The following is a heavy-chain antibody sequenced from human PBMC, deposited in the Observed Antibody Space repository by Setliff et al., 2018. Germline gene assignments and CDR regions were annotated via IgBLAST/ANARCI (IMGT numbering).Heavy chain of an antibody. CDR2: INHRGST. D-gene: IGHD6-19*01. CDR1: GGTFSDYH. CDR3: ARVGSGWYYFDY. Sequence: SETLSLTCAAYGGTFSDYHWTWIRQSPEKGLEWIGEINHRGSTNYNPSLKSRVTISIDTSKDQFSLKLISVTAADTAVYYCARVGSGWYYFDYWGQGTLVTVSS. V-gene: IGHV4-34*01. J-gene: IGHJ4*02.